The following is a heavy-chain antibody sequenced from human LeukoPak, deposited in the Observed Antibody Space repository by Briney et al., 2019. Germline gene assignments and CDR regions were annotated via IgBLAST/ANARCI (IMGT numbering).Heavy chain of an antibody. D-gene: IGHD3-22*01. CDR3: ARGVQSHYYDSSGYGRYFDS. V-gene: IGHV4-34*01. CDR1: GGTFSGYY. J-gene: IGHJ4*02. Sequence: SETLSLTCAVYGGTFSGYYWSWLRQFPGKGLEWIGEINHSGTTNQKPSLKSRFAISADTSKNQFSLRFTSVNAADTAIYYCARGVQSHYYDSSGYGRYFDSWGQGTPVTVSS. CDR2: INHSGTT.